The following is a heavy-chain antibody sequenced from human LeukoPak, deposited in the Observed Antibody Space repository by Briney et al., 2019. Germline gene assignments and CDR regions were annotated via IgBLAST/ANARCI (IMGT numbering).Heavy chain of an antibody. V-gene: IGHV3-7*01. D-gene: IGHD1-26*01. CDR3: ARVGGSYYYLDY. CDR2: IKQDGSEK. J-gene: IGHJ4*02. CDR1: GFTFGDYV. Sequence: GGSLRLSCTASGFTFGDYVMSWVRQAPGKGLEWVANIKQDGSEKYYVDSVKGRFTISRDNAKNSLYLQMNSLRAEDTAVYYCARVGGSYYYLDYWGQGTLVTVSS.